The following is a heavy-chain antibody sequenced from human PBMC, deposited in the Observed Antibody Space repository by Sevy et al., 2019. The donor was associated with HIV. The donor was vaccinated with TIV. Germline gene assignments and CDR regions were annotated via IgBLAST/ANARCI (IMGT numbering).Heavy chain of an antibody. CDR1: AFNLSPYW. V-gene: IGHV3-7*01. J-gene: IGHJ4*02. CDR3: ASNTYHYDSNTYYPVY. Sequence: GGSLRLSCLASAFNLSPYWMTWVRQAPGKGLEWVANIKQDGNEKYYVDSVKGRFTVSRDNAKNALYLQMYSLRVEDTAVYFCASNTYHYDSNTYYPVYWGQGTRVTVSS. CDR2: IKQDGNEK. D-gene: IGHD3-22*01.